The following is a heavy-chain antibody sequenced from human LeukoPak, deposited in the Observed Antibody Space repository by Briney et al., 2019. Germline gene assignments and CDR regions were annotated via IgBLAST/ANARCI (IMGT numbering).Heavy chain of an antibody. V-gene: IGHV3-30*04. CDR3: ARDPGNRPMGGDAFDI. CDR1: GFTFSSYA. D-gene: IGHD3-16*01. Sequence: PGGSLRLSCAASGFTFSSYAMHWVRQAPGKGLEWVAVISYDGSNKYYADSVKGRFTISRDNSKNTLYLQMNSLRAEDTAVYYCARDPGNRPMGGDAFDISGQGTMVTVSS. CDR2: ISYDGSNK. J-gene: IGHJ3*02.